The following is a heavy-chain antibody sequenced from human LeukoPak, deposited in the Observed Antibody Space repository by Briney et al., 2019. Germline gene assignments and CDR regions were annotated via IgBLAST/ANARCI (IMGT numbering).Heavy chain of an antibody. CDR1: GFTVSSNY. CDR2: IYSGGST. Sequence: GGSLRLSCAASGFTVSSNYMSWVRQAPGKGLEWVSAIYSGGSTYYADSVKGRFTISRDNSKNTLYLQMNSLRAEDTAVYYCARALPDYYYDSSGYYQYYFDYWGQGTLVTVSS. D-gene: IGHD3-22*01. J-gene: IGHJ4*02. V-gene: IGHV3-53*01. CDR3: ARALPDYYYDSSGYYQYYFDY.